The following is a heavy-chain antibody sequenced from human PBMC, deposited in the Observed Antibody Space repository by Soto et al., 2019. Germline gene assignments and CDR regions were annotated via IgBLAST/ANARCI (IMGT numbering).Heavy chain of an antibody. D-gene: IGHD6-13*01. CDR1: GYTFTTYA. J-gene: IGHJ5*02. Sequence: QVQLVQSGAEEKKPGASVKVSCKTSGYTFTTYAVHWVRQAPGQRLEWMGWIVTGNGETRYSEKFQGRVSITRDTXXXTAYXEXSXLXXXDXXXYYCARDGXTAGTPRNWFDPWGQGTLVTVSS. CDR2: IVTGNGET. CDR3: ARDGXTAGTPRNWFDP. V-gene: IGHV1-3*05.